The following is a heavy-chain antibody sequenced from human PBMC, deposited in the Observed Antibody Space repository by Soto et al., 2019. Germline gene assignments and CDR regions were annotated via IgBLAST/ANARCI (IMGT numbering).Heavy chain of an antibody. CDR2: IYWDDDK. CDR1: GFSLSTSGVG. D-gene: IGHD6-19*01. CDR3: AQQWLPDGRIDY. V-gene: IGHV2-5*02. Sequence: QITLKESGPTLVKPTQTLTLTCTFSGFSLSTSGVGVGWIRQPPGKALEWLALIYWDDDKRYSPSLKSRLTIXKXSPKNQVVRTLTNMDPVDTATYYCAQQWLPDGRIDYWGQGTLVTVSS. J-gene: IGHJ4*02.